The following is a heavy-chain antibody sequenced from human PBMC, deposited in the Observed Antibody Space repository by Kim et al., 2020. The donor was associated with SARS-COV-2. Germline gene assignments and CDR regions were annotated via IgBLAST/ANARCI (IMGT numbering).Heavy chain of an antibody. CDR3: ARDRSELLRYWAY. D-gene: IGHD3-9*01. J-gene: IGHJ4*02. V-gene: IGHV1-18*01. Sequence: YAQKLQGRVTRTTDTSTSTAYMELRSLRSDDTAVYYCARDRSELLRYWAYWGQGTLVTVSS.